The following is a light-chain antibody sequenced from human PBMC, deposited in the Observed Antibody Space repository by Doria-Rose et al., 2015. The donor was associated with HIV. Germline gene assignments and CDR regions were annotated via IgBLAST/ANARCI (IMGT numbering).Light chain of an antibody. CDR3: SSYTNSTTLL. J-gene: IGLJ2*01. CDR1: SSDVGTYKF. CDR2: DVN. V-gene: IGLV2-14*01. Sequence: QPVLTQPASVSGSPGQSITISCTGTSSDVGTYKFVSWYQQHPGKAPKLMIYDVNKRPSGVSSRFSGSKSGNAASLTVSGLQAEDEADYYCSSYTNSTTLLFGGGTKLTVL.